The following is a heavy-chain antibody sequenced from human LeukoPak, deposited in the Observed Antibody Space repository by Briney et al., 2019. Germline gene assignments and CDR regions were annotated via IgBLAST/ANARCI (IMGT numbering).Heavy chain of an antibody. CDR1: GFTFSDYY. Sequence: GGSLRLSCAASGFTFSDYYMSWIRQAPGKGLEWVAYISTGSGHTNYADSVKGRFTISRDNAKNSLYVQMNSLRVEDTAVYYCARGGLRRFDPWGQGTLVTVSS. J-gene: IGHJ5*02. D-gene: IGHD3-16*01. CDR3: ARGGLRRFDP. CDR2: ISTGSGHT. V-gene: IGHV3-11*03.